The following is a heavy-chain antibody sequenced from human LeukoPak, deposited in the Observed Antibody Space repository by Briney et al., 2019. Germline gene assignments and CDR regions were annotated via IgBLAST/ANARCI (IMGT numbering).Heavy chain of an antibody. Sequence: PPETLSLTCTLSGGSLSSYSSSWIRQPAERGLEWIGRIYTSGSTNYNPSLKSRVTMSVDTSKNQFSLKLSSVTAADTAVYYCVRDRSRNWGRDYWGQGTLVTVSS. D-gene: IGHD7-27*01. V-gene: IGHV4-4*07. J-gene: IGHJ4*02. CDR2: IYTSGST. CDR3: VRDRSRNWGRDY. CDR1: GGSLSSYS.